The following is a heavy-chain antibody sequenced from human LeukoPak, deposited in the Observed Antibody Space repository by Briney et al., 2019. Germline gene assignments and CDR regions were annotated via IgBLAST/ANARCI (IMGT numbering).Heavy chain of an antibody. CDR3: ARPRYGSGSLDS. J-gene: IGHJ4*02. CDR2: INHSGST. Sequence: SETLSLTCAVYGGSFSGHYWTWIRQPPGKGLEWIGEINHSGSTTYNPSLNNRVTISVDTSKNQFSLKMSSVTAADTAVYYCARPRYGSGSLDSWGQGTLVTVSP. V-gene: IGHV4-34*01. CDR1: GGSFSGHY. D-gene: IGHD3-10*01.